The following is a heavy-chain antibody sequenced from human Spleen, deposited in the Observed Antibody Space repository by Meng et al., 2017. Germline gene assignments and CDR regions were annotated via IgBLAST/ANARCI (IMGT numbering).Heavy chain of an antibody. Sequence: SVKVSCKASGGTFSSYAISWVRQAPGQGLEWMGGIIPIFGTANYAQKFQGRVTITTDESTSTAYMELSSLRSEDTAVYYCARDNSLGDLTWWFDPWGQGTLVTVYS. CDR3: ARDNSLGDLTWWFDP. V-gene: IGHV1-69*05. CDR2: IIPIFGTA. J-gene: IGHJ5*02. D-gene: IGHD3-16*01. CDR1: GGTFSSYA.